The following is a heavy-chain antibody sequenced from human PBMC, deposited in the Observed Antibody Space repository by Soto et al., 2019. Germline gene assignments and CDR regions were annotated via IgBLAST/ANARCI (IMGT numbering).Heavy chain of an antibody. CDR1: GGSISSGGYY. D-gene: IGHD2-2*02. CDR3: ARDQGHCSSTSCYIGWFDP. J-gene: IGHJ5*02. V-gene: IGHV4-31*03. Sequence: PSETLSLTCTVSGGSISSGGYYWSWIRQHPGKGLEWIGYIYYSGSTYYNPSLKSRVTISVDTSKNQFSLKLSSVTAADTAVYYCARDQGHCSSTSCYIGWFDPWGQGTLVTVSS. CDR2: IYYSGST.